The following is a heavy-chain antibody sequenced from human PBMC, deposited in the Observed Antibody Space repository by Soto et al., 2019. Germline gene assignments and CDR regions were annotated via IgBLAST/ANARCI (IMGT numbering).Heavy chain of an antibody. D-gene: IGHD1-26*01. CDR1: GYTFTDYG. CDR3: ARGGSSVVGATVY. J-gene: IGHJ4*02. V-gene: IGHV1-8*01. CDR2: MNPKSGDT. Sequence: QVQLVQSGAEVKMPGASVKVSCKASGYTFTDYGINWVRQATGQGLEWMGWMNPKSGDTVYAQKFQGRVSMTRATSISTAYMELNSLKSEDTAVYYRARGGSSVVGATVYWGQGTLVTVSS.